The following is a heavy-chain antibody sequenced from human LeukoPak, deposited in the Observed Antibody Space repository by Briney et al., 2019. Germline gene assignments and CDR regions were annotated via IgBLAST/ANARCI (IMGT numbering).Heavy chain of an antibody. J-gene: IGHJ4*02. CDR1: GFTFSSYA. CDR3: TKDYGYHYGHSDN. Sequence: GGSLRLSCAASGFTFSSYAMSWVRQAPGKGLEWVSAISGSGGSTYYADSVKGRFTISRDNSKNTLYLQMNSLRAEDTAVYYCTKDYGYHYGHSDNWGQGTLVRVSS. V-gene: IGHV3-23*01. CDR2: ISGSGGST. D-gene: IGHD3-16*02.